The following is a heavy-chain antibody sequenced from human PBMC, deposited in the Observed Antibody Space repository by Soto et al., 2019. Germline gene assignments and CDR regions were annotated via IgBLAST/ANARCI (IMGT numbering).Heavy chain of an antibody. CDR3: ARHLKLDWFDP. J-gene: IGHJ5*02. D-gene: IGHD6-13*01. V-gene: IGHV4-39*01. CDR2: IYYSGNT. Sequence: PSETLSLTCTVAGGYISSGGYYWSWIRQHPGKGLEWIGYIYYSGNTYYNPSLKSRVTISVDTSKNQFSLKLSSVTAADTAVYYCARHLKLDWFDPWGQGTLVTVSS. CDR1: GGYISSGGYY.